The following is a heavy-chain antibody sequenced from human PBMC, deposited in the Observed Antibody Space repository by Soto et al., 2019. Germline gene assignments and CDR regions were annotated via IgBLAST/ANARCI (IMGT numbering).Heavy chain of an antibody. CDR2: ISPKSGGT. J-gene: IGHJ3*02. CDR1: GYTFSDYY. D-gene: IGHD3-22*01. V-gene: IGHV1-2*02. CDR3: TTNAFYYNSSGYHVAFDI. Sequence: QVQLVQSGAEVQKPGASVKVSCNASGYTFSDYYVHWVRQAPGQGLEWMGWISPKSGGTNYAQKLQSMVTMSSDTSIFTAYMALSTLRPDDTAIYYCTTNAFYYNSSGYHVAFDIWGQGTLVTVSS.